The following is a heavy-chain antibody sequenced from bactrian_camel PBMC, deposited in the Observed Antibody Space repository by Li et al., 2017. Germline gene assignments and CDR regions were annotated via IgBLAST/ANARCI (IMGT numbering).Heavy chain of an antibody. D-gene: IGHD3*01. CDR2: IRRDGGET. CDR1: GHSRGSNC. CDR3: AAGWSFGVGTLLRRHYNY. Sequence: HVQLVESGGGSVQTGGSLRLSCVVSGHSRGSNCVGWYRLPPGRAPAEREGIAAIRRDGGETWYADSAKGRFTVSEDNAKSMVYLQVNSLKAEDTAMYYCAAGWSFGVGTLLRRHYNYWGQGTQVTVS. J-gene: IGHJ4*01. V-gene: IGHV3S54*01.